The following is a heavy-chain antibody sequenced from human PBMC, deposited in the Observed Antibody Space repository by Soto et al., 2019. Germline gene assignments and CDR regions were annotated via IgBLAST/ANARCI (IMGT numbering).Heavy chain of an antibody. V-gene: IGHV1-18*01. CDR1: GYTFTSYG. CDR2: ISAYNGNT. CDR3: ARVSRTPRKVGYYYGMDV. J-gene: IGHJ6*02. D-gene: IGHD2-15*01. Sequence: QVQLVQSGAEVKKPGASVKVSCKASGYTFTSYGISWVRQAPGQGLEWMGWISAYNGNTNYAQKLQGRVTMTTDTSPGTAYMELRSLRSDDTAVYYCARVSRTPRKVGYYYGMDVWGQGTTVTVSS.